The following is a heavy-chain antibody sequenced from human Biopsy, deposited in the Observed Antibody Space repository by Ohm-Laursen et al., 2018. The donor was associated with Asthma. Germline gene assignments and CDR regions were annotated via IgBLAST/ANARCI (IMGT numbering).Heavy chain of an antibody. J-gene: IGHJ4*02. CDR1: GGSFNTYV. CDR2: INSVFGTT. Sequence: SVTASCKSLGGSFNTYVIGWGRQAPGQGLEWMGGINSVFGTTTYPQKFQDRVTITADDSTSTVYMELSSLRSEDTAAYYCARKAGSCISRTCYSLDFWGQGTLVTVSS. CDR3: ARKAGSCISRTCYSLDF. V-gene: IGHV1-69*13. D-gene: IGHD2-2*01.